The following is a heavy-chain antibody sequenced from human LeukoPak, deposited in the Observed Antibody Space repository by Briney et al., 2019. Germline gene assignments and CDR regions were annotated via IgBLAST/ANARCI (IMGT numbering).Heavy chain of an antibody. D-gene: IGHD4-23*01. CDR1: GGSISTFS. Sequence: SETLSLTYTVSGGSISTFSWSWVRQSPGKGLEWIGSIYSSTTNFNPSFKSRVAMSVDTSKNQFSLRLNSVTTADSAVYYCARDTTVASGMQFWGQGTLVTVSS. V-gene: IGHV4-59*01. J-gene: IGHJ4*02. CDR2: IYSSTT. CDR3: ARDTTVASGMQF.